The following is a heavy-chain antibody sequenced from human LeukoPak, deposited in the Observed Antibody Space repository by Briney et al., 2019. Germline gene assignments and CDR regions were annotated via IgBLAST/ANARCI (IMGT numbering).Heavy chain of an antibody. CDR1: GYTFTGYY. V-gene: IGHV1-2*02. Sequence: ASVKVSCKASGYTFTGYYMHWVRQAPGQGLEWMGWINPNSGGTNFAQTFQGRVTMTRDTSISTAYMELSRLRSDDTAVYYCARHPDLRYFVWSNRYYFDYWGEGTLVTVSS. CDR3: ARHPDLRYFVWSNRYYFDY. CDR2: INPNSGGT. J-gene: IGHJ4*02. D-gene: IGHD3-9*01.